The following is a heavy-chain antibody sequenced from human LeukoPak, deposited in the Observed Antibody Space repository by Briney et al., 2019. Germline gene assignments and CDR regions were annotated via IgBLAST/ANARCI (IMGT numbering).Heavy chain of an antibody. CDR1: GRSIRSYY. J-gene: IGHJ5*02. V-gene: IGHV4-59*08. CDR3: ARWKNGNWFDP. Sequence: SETLSLTCTVSGRSIRSYYWSWIRQPPGKGLEWIGYIYYCGSTNYNPSLKSRVTISVDTSKNQSSLKLSSVTAADTAVYYCARWKNGNWFDPWGQGTLVTVSS. CDR2: IYYCGST. D-gene: IGHD2-8*01.